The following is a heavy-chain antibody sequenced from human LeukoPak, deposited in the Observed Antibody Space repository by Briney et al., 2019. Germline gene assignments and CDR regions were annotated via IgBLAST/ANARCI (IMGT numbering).Heavy chain of an antibody. D-gene: IGHD5-12*01. Sequence: GGSLRLSCAASRFTFSSYWMSWVRQAPGKGLEWVANIKQGGSEKYYVDSVKGRFTISRDNAKNSLYLQLNSLRAEDTAVYYCARARGGYDFDYWGQGTLVTVTS. J-gene: IGHJ4*02. V-gene: IGHV3-7*03. CDR3: ARARGGYDFDY. CDR2: IKQGGSEK. CDR1: RFTFSSYW.